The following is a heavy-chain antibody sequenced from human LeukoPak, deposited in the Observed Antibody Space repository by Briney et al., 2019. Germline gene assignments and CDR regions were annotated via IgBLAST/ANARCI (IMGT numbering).Heavy chain of an antibody. CDR1: GGSISSYY. CDR3: ARGIVVVPAASLRGLSSGPNWFDP. Sequence: SETLPLTCTVSGGSISSYYWSWIRQPPGKGLEWIGYIYYSGSTNYNPSLKSRVTISVDTSKNQFSLKLSSVTAADTAVYYCARGIVVVPAASLRGLSSGPNWFDPWGQGTLVTVSS. J-gene: IGHJ5*02. V-gene: IGHV4-59*01. D-gene: IGHD2-2*01. CDR2: IYYSGST.